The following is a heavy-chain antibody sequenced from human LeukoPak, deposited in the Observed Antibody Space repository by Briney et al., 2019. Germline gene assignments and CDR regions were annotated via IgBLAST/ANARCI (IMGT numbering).Heavy chain of an antibody. Sequence: SVKVSCKASGGTFSSYAISWVRQAPGQGLEWMGGIIPIFGTANYAQKFQGRVTITADESTSTAYMELSSLRSEDTAVYYCARNRVDFDWLLLGDYWGQGTLVTVSS. V-gene: IGHV1-69*13. CDR1: GGTFSSYA. J-gene: IGHJ4*02. D-gene: IGHD3-9*01. CDR3: ARNRVDFDWLLLGDY. CDR2: IIPIFGTA.